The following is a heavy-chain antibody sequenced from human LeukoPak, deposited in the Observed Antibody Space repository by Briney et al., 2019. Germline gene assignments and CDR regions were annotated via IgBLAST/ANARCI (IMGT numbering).Heavy chain of an antibody. Sequence: SVKVSCKASGGTFSSYAISWVRQAPGQGLEWMGGIIPIFGTANYAQKFQGRVTITADESASTAYMELSSLRSEDTAVYYCAREAMIRGYQLLYRFDYWGQGTLVTVSS. CDR3: AREAMIRGYQLLYRFDY. V-gene: IGHV1-69*13. CDR2: IIPIFGTA. J-gene: IGHJ4*02. D-gene: IGHD2-2*02. CDR1: GGTFSSYA.